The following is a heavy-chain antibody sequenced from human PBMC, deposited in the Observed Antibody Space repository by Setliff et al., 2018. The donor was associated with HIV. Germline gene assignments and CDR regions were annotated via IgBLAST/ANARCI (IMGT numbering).Heavy chain of an antibody. J-gene: IGHJ4*02. CDR2: TNNDGSIT. CDR1: GFTLSDHW. D-gene: IGHD1-7*01. CDR3: VKWNYPNS. Sequence: PGGSLRLSCAASGFTLSDHWMHWVRQVPGKGLVWGSRTNNDGSITNYADFVKGRFTMSRDSAKNTLYLQMNSLRVEDTAVYYCVKWNYPNSWGQGTLVTVSS. V-gene: IGHV3-74*01.